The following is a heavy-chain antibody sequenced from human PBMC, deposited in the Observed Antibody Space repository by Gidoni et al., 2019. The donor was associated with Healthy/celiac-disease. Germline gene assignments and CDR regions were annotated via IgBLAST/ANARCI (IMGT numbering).Heavy chain of an antibody. CDR3: ARGLYSSSSEYFQH. D-gene: IGHD6-6*01. CDR2: INHSGST. Sequence: HVQLQQSGAGLFKPSDPLSLTCAVYCGSFSGYYWSWIRQPPGKGLEWIGEINHSGSTNYNPSLKSRVTISVDTSKNQVSLKLSSVTAADTAVYYCARGLYSSSSEYFQHWGQGTLVTVSS. J-gene: IGHJ1*01. CDR1: CGSFSGYY. V-gene: IGHV4-34*01.